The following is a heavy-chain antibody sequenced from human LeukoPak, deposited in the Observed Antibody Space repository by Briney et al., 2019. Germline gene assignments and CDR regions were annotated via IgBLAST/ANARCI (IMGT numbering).Heavy chain of an antibody. Sequence: PSETLSLTCTVSVGSISGYFWSWVRQAPGTGLEWIGHIYYSGATNYNPSLRSRITISVDTSKNQFSLKLRSVTAADTAVYYCARAQYSWSCFDYWGQGTLVTVSS. CDR1: VGSISGYF. J-gene: IGHJ4*02. CDR3: ARAQYSWSCFDY. D-gene: IGHD1-26*01. V-gene: IGHV4-59*13. CDR2: IYYSGAT.